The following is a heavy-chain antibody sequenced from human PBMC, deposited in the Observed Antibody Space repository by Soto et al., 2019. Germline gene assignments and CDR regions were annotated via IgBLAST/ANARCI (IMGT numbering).Heavy chain of an antibody. V-gene: IGHV3-15*01. CDR3: TAGGGTYCSGSSCDN. D-gene: IGHD2-2*01. CDR2: IKSKANGGTA. J-gene: IGHJ4*02. Sequence: EVQLVESGGGLIKPGGSLRLSCAASGFIFNNDWMTWVRQAPGKRLEWVGLIKSKANGGTAEYAAPVKDRFTISRDDSKNTLYLQMNSLKIEDTAVYYCTAGGGTYCSGSSCDNWGQGTLVTVSS. CDR1: GFIFNNDW.